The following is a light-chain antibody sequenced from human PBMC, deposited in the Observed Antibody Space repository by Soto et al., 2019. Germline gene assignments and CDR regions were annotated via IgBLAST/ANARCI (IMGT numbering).Light chain of an antibody. J-gene: IGKJ4*01. CDR1: HSVSTY. CDR2: DAS. V-gene: IGKV3-11*01. CDR3: QPRSNWPPV. Sequence: EIVLTQSPATLSLSPGERDALSGRARHSVSTYVTYFAWYPQKPGQAPRLLIYDASNRATGIPARFSGSGSGTDFPLTISSLAPADFAVYYCQPRSNWPPVFGGGPKVDI.